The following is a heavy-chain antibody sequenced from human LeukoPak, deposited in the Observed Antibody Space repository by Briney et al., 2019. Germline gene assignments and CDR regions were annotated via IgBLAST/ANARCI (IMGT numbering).Heavy chain of an antibody. D-gene: IGHD3-16*01. CDR2: ISYDGSNK. V-gene: IGHV3-30*18. J-gene: IGHJ4*02. Sequence: GGSLRLSCAASGFTFSSYGMHWVRQAPGKGLEWVAVISYDGSNKYYADSVKGRFTISRDNSKNTLYLQMNSPRAEDTAVYYCAKDRGCPDYWGQGTLVTVSS. CDR1: GFTFSSYG. CDR3: AKDRGCPDY.